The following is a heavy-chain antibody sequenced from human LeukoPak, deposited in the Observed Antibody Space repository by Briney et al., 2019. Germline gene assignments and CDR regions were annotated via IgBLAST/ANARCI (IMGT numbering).Heavy chain of an antibody. Sequence: SETLSLTRTVSGGSMTNNTLYWGWIRQPPGKGREWIGSIYHTGTTYYNPSLKSRVTISVDTSKNQFSLKLSSVTAADTAVYYCARVLIWFGQLQNWFDPWGSGTLVTVSS. CDR1: GGSMTNNTLY. V-gene: IGHV4-39*07. CDR2: IYHTGTT. CDR3: ARVLIWFGQLQNWFDP. D-gene: IGHD3-10*01. J-gene: IGHJ5*02.